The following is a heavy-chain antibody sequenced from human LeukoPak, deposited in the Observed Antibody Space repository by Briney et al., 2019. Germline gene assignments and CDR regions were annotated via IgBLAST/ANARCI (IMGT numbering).Heavy chain of an antibody. D-gene: IGHD6-6*01. CDR2: IYTSGST. CDR1: GGSISSYY. Sequence: SETLSLTCTVSGGSISSYYRSWIRQPPGKGLEWIGYIYTSGSTNYNPSLKSRVTISVDTSKNQFSLKLSSVTAADTAVYYCADSSSPYYFDYWGQGTLVTVSS. CDR3: ADSSSPYYFDY. J-gene: IGHJ4*02. V-gene: IGHV4-4*09.